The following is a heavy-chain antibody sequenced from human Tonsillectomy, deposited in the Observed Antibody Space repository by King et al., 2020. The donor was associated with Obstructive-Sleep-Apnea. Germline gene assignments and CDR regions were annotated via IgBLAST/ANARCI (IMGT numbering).Heavy chain of an antibody. V-gene: IGHV4-59*01. D-gene: IGHD5-24*01. Sequence: QLQESGPGLVKPSETLSLTCTVSGGFINSYYWSWIRQTPGKGLEWIGYISYSGSTNYNPSLKSRVTISVDTSKNQFSLKLSSVPAADTAVYYCARDRVGRDGYNRFDYWGQGTLVTVSS. CDR2: ISYSGST. J-gene: IGHJ4*02. CDR3: ARDRVGRDGYNRFDY. CDR1: GGFINSYY.